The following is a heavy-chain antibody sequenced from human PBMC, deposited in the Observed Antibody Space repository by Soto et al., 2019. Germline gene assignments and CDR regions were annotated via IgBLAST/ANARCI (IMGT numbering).Heavy chain of an antibody. CDR3: ARYNAASGTYYFDF. V-gene: IGHV4-4*02. J-gene: IGHJ4*02. CDR1: GASVSSTYW. D-gene: IGHD6-13*01. Sequence: PSETLSLTCAVSGASVSSTYWWSWVRQPPGKGPEWIGEINHRGSAKYNPSLKSRVNITVDISKNQFTLKLTSVTAADTAVYYCARYNAASGTYYFDFWGQGALVTVS. CDR2: INHRGSA.